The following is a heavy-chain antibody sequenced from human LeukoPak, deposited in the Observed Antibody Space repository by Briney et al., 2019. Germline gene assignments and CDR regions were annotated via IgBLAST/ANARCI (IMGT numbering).Heavy chain of an antibody. Sequence: SETLSLTCTVSGGSVSSNTYYWNWLRQSPGKGLEWVGFVYYSGRTKYNPSLKSRVTISIDTSKNQVSLKLRSVTAADTAMYFCVREASTSYYDSSGYYRQTETFDVWGQGTMVTVSS. CDR1: GGSVSSNTYY. J-gene: IGHJ3*01. CDR3: VREASTSYYDSSGYYRQTETFDV. D-gene: IGHD3-22*01. V-gene: IGHV4-61*01. CDR2: VYYSGRT.